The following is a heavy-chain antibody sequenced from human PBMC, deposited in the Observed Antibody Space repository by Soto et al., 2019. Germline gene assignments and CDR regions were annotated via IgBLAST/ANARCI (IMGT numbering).Heavy chain of an antibody. D-gene: IGHD1-1*01. J-gene: IGHJ6*02. CDR1: GYHFGSYW. CDR2: IDPRNSYT. V-gene: IGHV5-10-1*01. Sequence: PGESLKISCKGSGYHFGSYWIGWVRQMAGGGLECMGRIDPRNSYTNYSPSFQGHVTISADKSISTAYLQWNSLQASDTALYYCARHKISTMGYYYYGMDVWGLGTTVTVSS. CDR3: ARHKISTMGYYYYGMDV.